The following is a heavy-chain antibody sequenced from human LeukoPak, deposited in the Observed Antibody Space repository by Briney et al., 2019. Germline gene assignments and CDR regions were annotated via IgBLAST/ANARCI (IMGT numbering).Heavy chain of an antibody. Sequence: GGALRLSCAASGFTFSSYAMSWVRQAPGKGLEWVSAISGSGGSTYSADTVKGRFTISRDNSKNTLYLQMNTLRAEDTAVYYCAKSVGFSYGYNYWGEGTLVSVSS. CDR3: AKSVGFSYGYNY. CDR2: ISGSGGST. V-gene: IGHV3-23*01. D-gene: IGHD5-18*01. CDR1: GFTFSSYA. J-gene: IGHJ4*02.